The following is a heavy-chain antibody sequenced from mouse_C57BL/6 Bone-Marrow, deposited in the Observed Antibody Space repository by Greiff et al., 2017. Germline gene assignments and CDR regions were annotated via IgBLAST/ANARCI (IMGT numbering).Heavy chain of an antibody. CDR2: IDPANGNT. D-gene: IGHD1-1*01. V-gene: IGHV14-3*01. Sequence: EVKLEESVAELVRPGASVKLSCTASGFNIKNTYMHWVKQRPEQGLEWIGRIDPANGNTKYAPKFQGKATITADTSSNTAYLQLSSLTSEDTAIYYCARDYGSSFYWYFDVWGTGTTVTVSS. J-gene: IGHJ1*03. CDR3: ARDYGSSFYWYFDV. CDR1: GFNIKNTY.